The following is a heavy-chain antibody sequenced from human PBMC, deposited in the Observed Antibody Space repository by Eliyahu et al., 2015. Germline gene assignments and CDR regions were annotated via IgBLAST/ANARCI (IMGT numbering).Heavy chain of an antibody. CDR2: ISSSGTYL. Sequence: EVQLVESGGGLVKPGGSLRLSCAASGFTFSSYSINXVRQAPGRGLEWVSSISSSGTYLYYSDSVKGRFTISSDNAKNSLYLQMNSLRAEDTAVYYCARGVGPYSSSVFVHWGQGTLVTVSS. J-gene: IGHJ4*02. D-gene: IGHD6-6*01. CDR3: ARGVGPYSSSVFVH. V-gene: IGHV3-21*01. CDR1: GFTFSSYS.